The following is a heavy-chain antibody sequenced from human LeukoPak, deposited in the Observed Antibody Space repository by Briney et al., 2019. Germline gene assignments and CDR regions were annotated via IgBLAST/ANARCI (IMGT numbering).Heavy chain of an antibody. V-gene: IGHV4-4*07. CDR1: GGSISSYY. CDR3: ARGADALEVRWFDS. D-gene: IGHD1-7*01. J-gene: IGHJ5*01. CDR2: FYTSGST. Sequence: SETLSLTCTVSGGSISSYYWSWIRQPAGKGLEWIGRFYTSGSTNNNPSLKSRVSISVDKSKNQFSLKLSSVTAADTAVYYCARGADALEVRWFDSWGQGTLVTVSS.